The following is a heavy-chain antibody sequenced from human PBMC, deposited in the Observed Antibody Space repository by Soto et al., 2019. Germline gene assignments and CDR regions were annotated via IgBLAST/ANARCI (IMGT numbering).Heavy chain of an antibody. V-gene: IGHV3-23*01. J-gene: IGHJ4*02. D-gene: IGHD2-15*01. CDR1: GFTFSSYA. CDR3: AKDRDIVVVVAHTGGFDY. CDR2: ISGSGGST. Sequence: GGSLRLSCAASGFTFSSYAMSWVRQAPGKGLEWVSAISGSGGSTYYADSVKGRFTISRDNSKNTLYLQMNSLRAEDTAVYYCAKDRDIVVVVAHTGGFDYWGQGTLVTVSS.